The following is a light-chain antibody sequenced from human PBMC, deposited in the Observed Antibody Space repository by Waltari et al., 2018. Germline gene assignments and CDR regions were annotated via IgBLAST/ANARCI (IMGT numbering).Light chain of an antibody. J-gene: IGLJ2*01. CDR3: SSYISSSTLEL. CDR1: SSDGGGYNY. Sequence: QSALTQPASVPGSPGQSITSSCPGTSSDGGGYNYVSWYQQHPGKAPKLMIFDVSNRPSGVSNRFSGSKSGNTASLTISGLQAEDEADYYCSSYISSSTLELFGGGTSLTVL. CDR2: DVS. V-gene: IGLV2-14*03.